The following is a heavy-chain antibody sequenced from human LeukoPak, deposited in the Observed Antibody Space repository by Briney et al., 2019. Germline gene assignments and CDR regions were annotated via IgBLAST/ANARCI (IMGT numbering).Heavy chain of an antibody. CDR2: INHSGST. D-gene: IGHD6-6*01. CDR3: ARGQGGSSSSRVDY. Sequence: SETLSLTCAVYGGSFSCYYWSWIGQPPGKGLEWIGEINHSGSTNYNPSLKSRVTMSVDTSKNQFSLNLSSVTAADTAVYYCARGQGGSSSSRVDYWGQGTLVTVSS. CDR1: GGSFSCYY. V-gene: IGHV4-34*01. J-gene: IGHJ4*02.